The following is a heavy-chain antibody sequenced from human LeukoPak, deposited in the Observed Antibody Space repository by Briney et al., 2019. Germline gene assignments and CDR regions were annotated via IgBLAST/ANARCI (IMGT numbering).Heavy chain of an antibody. Sequence: SETLSLTCTVSGDSIRNYYWSWIRQPPGKGLEWIGDISNSGSTNYNPSLKSRVTISMDASQNQFSLRLTSVPAADTAAYYCARGGGCRRYSCDFDYWGQGTLVTVYS. D-gene: IGHD1-1*01. CDR1: GDSIRNYY. CDR2: ISNSGST. V-gene: IGHV4-59*01. J-gene: IGHJ4*02. CDR3: ARGGGCRRYSCDFDY.